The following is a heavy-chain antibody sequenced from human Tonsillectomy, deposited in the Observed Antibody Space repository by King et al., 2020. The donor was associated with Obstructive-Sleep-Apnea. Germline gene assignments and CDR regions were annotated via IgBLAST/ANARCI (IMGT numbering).Heavy chain of an antibody. Sequence: VQLVESGGGLVQPVGSLRLSCAASGFTFSSYDMHWVRQATGKGLEWVSAIGTSGDTYYPVSVKARFTISRENAKNSWYLQMNSLRAGDTAVYYCARGGGSYHFDYWGQGTLVTVSS. CDR3: ARGGGSYHFDY. J-gene: IGHJ4*02. D-gene: IGHD1-26*01. CDR2: IGTSGDT. V-gene: IGHV3-13*04. CDR1: GFTFSSYD.